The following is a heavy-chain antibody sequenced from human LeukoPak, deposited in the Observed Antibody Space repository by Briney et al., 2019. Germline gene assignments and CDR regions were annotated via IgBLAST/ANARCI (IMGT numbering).Heavy chain of an antibody. CDR3: ARGPNSNWSGLDF. Sequence: GGSLRLSCTASGFSFSGHWMHWARQLPGKGLVWVPRISPTGSTTSYADSVKGRFTVSGDNAKNTLYLQVNNLRAEDTAVYYCARGPNSNWSGLDFWGQGTLLTVSS. D-gene: IGHD6-6*01. V-gene: IGHV3-74*01. CDR1: GFSFSGHW. J-gene: IGHJ4*02. CDR2: ISPTGSTT.